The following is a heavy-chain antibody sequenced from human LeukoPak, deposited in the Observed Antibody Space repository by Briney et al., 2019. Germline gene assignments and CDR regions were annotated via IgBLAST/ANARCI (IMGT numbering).Heavy chain of an antibody. D-gene: IGHD3-3*01. CDR3: AKAFCSEKQCTLDS. J-gene: IGHJ4*02. CDR2: IREKVNSYTT. Sequence: PGGSLRLSCAASGFTFSAHYMDWVRQAPGKVLEWVGRIREKVNSYTTVYAASVKGRFTISRDDSTNSVFLQMNSLKTEDTAVYYCAKAFCSEKQCTLDSWGQGTLVSVSS. V-gene: IGHV3-72*01. CDR1: GFTFSAHY.